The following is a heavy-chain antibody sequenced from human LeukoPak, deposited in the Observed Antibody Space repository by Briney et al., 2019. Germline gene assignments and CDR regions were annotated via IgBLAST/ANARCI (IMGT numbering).Heavy chain of an antibody. CDR3: ARTMWGFDY. CDR2: ISSSGSTI. D-gene: IGHD7-27*01. Sequence: GGSLRLSCAASGFTFSSYEMNWVRQAPGKGLEWVSYISSSGSTIYYADSVKGRFTISRDNAKNSLYLQMNSLRVEDTAVYYCARTMWGFDYWGQGTLVTVSS. V-gene: IGHV3-48*03. J-gene: IGHJ4*02. CDR1: GFTFSSYE.